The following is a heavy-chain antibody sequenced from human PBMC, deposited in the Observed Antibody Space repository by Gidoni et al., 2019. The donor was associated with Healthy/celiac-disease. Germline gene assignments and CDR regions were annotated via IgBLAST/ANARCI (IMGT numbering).Heavy chain of an antibody. CDR2: ISWNSGSI. CDR3: AKDIKRRLSTIRGVHDAFDI. V-gene: IGHV3-9*01. J-gene: IGHJ3*02. CDR1: GFTFDDYA. D-gene: IGHD3-10*01. Sequence: EVQLVESGGGLVQPGRSLRLSCAASGFTFDDYATHWVRQAPGKGLEWVSGISWNSGSIGYADSVKGRFTISRDNAKNSLYLQMNSLRAEDTALYYCAKDIKRRLSTIRGVHDAFDIWGQGTMVTVSS.